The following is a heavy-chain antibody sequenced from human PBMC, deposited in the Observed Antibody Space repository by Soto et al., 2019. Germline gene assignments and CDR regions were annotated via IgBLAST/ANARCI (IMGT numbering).Heavy chain of an antibody. J-gene: IGHJ6*02. Sequence: PGGSLRLSCAASGFTFSSYWMHWVRQAPGKGLVWVSRINSDGSSTSYADSVKGRFTISRDNAKNTLYLQMNSLRAEDTAVYYCARDRLMRLRYFESNYYYYGMDVWGQGTTVTVSS. CDR2: INSDGSST. CDR1: GFTFSSYW. D-gene: IGHD3-9*01. CDR3: ARDRLMRLRYFESNYYYYGMDV. V-gene: IGHV3-74*01.